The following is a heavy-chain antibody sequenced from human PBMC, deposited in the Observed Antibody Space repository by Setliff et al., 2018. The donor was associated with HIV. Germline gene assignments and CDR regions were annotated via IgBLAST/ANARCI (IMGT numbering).Heavy chain of an antibody. CDR1: GVSIASYH. Sequence: SETLSLTCSVTGVSIASYHWIWIRQAPGKGLEWIGYVYFSGTTNYNPSLRSRVTISIDPSENHFSLNLSSVTAADTAVYYCARLGGSTITRYFDFWGQGRLVTVSS. CDR3: ARLGGSTITRYFDF. D-gene: IGHD5-12*01. V-gene: IGHV4-59*08. CDR2: VYFSGTT. J-gene: IGHJ4*02.